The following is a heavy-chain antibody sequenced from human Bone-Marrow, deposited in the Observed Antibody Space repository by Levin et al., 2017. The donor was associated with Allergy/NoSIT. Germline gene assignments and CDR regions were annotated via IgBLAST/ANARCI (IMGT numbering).Heavy chain of an antibody. CDR1: GGTLSNYA. CDR3: ARAKGGFYGSGSFDF. D-gene: IGHD3-10*01. CDR2: IIPAFGST. J-gene: IGHJ4*02. V-gene: IGHV1-69*13. Sequence: ASVKVSCKASGGTLSNYAISWVRQAPGQGLEWIGGIIPAFGSTNYAQKFQGRVTITADESTRTSHMELRSLRFEDTAVYYCARAKGGFYGSGSFDFWGQGTLVTVSS.